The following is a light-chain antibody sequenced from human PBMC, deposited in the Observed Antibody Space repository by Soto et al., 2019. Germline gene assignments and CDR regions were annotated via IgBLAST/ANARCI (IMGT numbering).Light chain of an antibody. Sequence: EIVLTQSPGTLSVSPGERATLSCRASQSVSSSYLAWYQQKPGQAPRLLIYGASSRATGIPDRFSGSGSGTDFTLTISILEPEDFAVYYCQQYGSSPTFGQGTKLEIK. CDR1: QSVSSSY. V-gene: IGKV3-20*01. CDR3: QQYGSSPT. CDR2: GAS. J-gene: IGKJ2*01.